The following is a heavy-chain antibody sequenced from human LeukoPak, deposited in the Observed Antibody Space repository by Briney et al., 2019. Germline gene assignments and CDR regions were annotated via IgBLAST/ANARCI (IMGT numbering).Heavy chain of an antibody. J-gene: IGHJ6*02. D-gene: IGHD2-15*01. V-gene: IGHV3-11*01. CDR1: GFTFSDYY. CDR2: ISSSGSTI. Sequence: GGSLRLSCAASGFTFSDYYMSWLRQAPGKGPEWVSYISSSGSTIYYADSVKGRFTISRDNAKNSLYLQMNSLRAEDTAVYYCAREIVVVVAAIYYYYGMDVWGQGTTVTVSS. CDR3: AREIVVVVAAIYYYYGMDV.